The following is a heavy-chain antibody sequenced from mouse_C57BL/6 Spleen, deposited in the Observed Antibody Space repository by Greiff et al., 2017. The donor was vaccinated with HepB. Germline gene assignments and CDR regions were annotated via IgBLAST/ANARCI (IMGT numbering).Heavy chain of an antibody. Sequence: VQLQQSGAELVMPGASVKLSCKASGYTFTSYWMHWVKQRPGQGLEWIGEIDPSDSYTNYNQKFKGKSTLTVDKSSSTAYMQLSSLTSEDSAVYYCARFKLLRGGAMDYWGQGTSVTVSS. CDR1: GYTFTSYW. CDR2: IDPSDSYT. V-gene: IGHV1-69*01. CDR3: ARFKLLRGGAMDY. J-gene: IGHJ4*01. D-gene: IGHD1-1*01.